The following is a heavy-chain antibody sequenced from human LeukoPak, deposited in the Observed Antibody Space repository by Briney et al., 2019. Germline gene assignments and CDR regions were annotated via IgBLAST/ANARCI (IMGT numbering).Heavy chain of an antibody. D-gene: IGHD5-12*01. V-gene: IGHV1-2*02. CDR1: GYTFTAYY. J-gene: IGHJ5*02. CDR2: INPNSGGT. CDR3: ASLVATELYDP. Sequence: ASVKVSCKASGYTFTAYYMHWVRQAPGQGREWMGWINPNSGGTNYAQKFQGRVTMTRDTTISTAYMELSRLRSADTAVYYCASLVATELYDPWGQGTLVTVSS.